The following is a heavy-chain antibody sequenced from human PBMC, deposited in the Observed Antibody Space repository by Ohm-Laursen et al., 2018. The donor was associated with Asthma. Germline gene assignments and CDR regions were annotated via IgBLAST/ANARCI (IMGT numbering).Heavy chain of an antibody. CDR1: GGSISSGGYS. Sequence: SQTLSLTCAVSGGSISSGGYSWSWIRQPPGKGLEWIGYIYYSGSPYYNPSLRSRVTISVDTSKNQFSLKLSSVTAADTAVFYCARNTRELPFFDIWGQGTLVTVSS. V-gene: IGHV4-31*11. CDR2: IYYSGSP. J-gene: IGHJ3*02. D-gene: IGHD1-7*01. CDR3: ARNTRELPFFDI.